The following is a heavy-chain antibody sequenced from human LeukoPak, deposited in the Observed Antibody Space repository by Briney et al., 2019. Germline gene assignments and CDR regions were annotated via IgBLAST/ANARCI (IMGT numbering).Heavy chain of an antibody. CDR1: GYTFTSYD. D-gene: IGHD3-22*01. CDR2: MNPNSGNT. CDR3: ARGLYDSSGYFVDY. V-gene: IGHV1-8*01. J-gene: IGHJ4*02. Sequence: GASVKVSCKASGYTFTSYDINWVRQATGQGLEWMGWMNPNSGNTGYAQKLQGRVTMTRNTSISTAYMELSSLRSEDTAVYYCARGLYDSSGYFVDYWGQGTLVTVSS.